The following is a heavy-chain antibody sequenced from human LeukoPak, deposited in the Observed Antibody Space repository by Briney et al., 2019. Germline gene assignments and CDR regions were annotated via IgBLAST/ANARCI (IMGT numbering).Heavy chain of an antibody. J-gene: IGHJ4*02. CDR3: ARGTQAAAGVDY. V-gene: IGHV3-30*03. CDR1: GFTFSSYG. D-gene: IGHD6-13*01. Sequence: GRSLRLSCAASGFTFSSYGMHWVRQAPGKGLEWVAVISYDGSNKYYADSVKGRFTISRDNSKNTLYLQMNSLRAEDTAVYYCARGTQAAAGVDYWGQGTLVIVSS. CDR2: ISYDGSNK.